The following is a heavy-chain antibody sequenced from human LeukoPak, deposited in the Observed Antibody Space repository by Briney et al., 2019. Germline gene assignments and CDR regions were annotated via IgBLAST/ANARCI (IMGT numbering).Heavy chain of an antibody. V-gene: IGHV1-3*01. CDR3: ARCGTGSRGRYFDWLPPGDYYFDY. CDR2: INAGNGNT. Sequence: VASVKVSCKASGYTFTSYAMHWVRQAPGQRLEWMGWINAGNGNTKYSQKFQGRVTITRDTSASTAYMELSSLRSEDTAVYYCARCGTGSRGRYFDWLPPGDYYFDYWGQGTLVTVSS. CDR1: GYTFTSYA. J-gene: IGHJ4*02. D-gene: IGHD3-9*01.